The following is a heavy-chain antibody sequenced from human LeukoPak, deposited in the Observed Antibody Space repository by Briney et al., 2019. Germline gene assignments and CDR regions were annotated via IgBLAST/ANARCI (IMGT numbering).Heavy chain of an antibody. CDR1: GYTFIGYY. CDR3: AQVIGVAGGDAFDI. CDR2: INTNTGNP. V-gene: IGHV7-4-1*02. J-gene: IGHJ3*02. Sequence: ASVKVSCKASGYTFIGYYIHWVRQAPGQGLEWMGWINTNTGNPTYAQGFTGRFVFSLDTSVSTAYLQISSLKAEDTAVYYCAQVIGVAGGDAFDIWGQGTMVTVSS. D-gene: IGHD6-19*01.